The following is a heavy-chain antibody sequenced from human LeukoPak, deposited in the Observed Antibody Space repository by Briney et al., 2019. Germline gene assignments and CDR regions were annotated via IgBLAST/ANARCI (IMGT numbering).Heavy chain of an antibody. J-gene: IGHJ4*02. D-gene: IGHD3-10*01. V-gene: IGHV1-69*13. CDR2: IIPIFGTA. CDR1: GYSFTNYA. CDR3: ARGPLWSLAVY. Sequence: SVKVSCKASGYSFTNYAISWVRQAPGQGLEWMGGIIPIFGTANYAQKFQGRVTITADESTSTAYMELSSLRSEDTAVYYCARGPLWSLAVYWGQGTLVTVSS.